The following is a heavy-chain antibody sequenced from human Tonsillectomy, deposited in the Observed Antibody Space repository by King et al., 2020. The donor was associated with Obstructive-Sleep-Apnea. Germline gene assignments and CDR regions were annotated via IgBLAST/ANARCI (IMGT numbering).Heavy chain of an antibody. CDR2: VNSDGRST. CDR1: GFTFSNYW. Sequence: VQLVESGGGLVQPGGSLRLSCVASGFTFSNYWMHWIRQAPGKGLVWVSRVNSDGRSTTYADSVKGRFTNSKDFAKNTLYLHVDGLRAEDTAVYYCARGYSYAGGLFDPWGQGTRVTVSS. D-gene: IGHD5-18*01. V-gene: IGHV3-74*01. CDR3: ARGYSYAGGLFDP. J-gene: IGHJ5*02.